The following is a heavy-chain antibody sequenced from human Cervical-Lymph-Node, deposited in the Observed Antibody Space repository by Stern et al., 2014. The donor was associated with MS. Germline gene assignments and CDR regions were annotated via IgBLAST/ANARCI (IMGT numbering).Heavy chain of an antibody. J-gene: IGHJ4*02. CDR3: ARVFYYGDYSYFDY. D-gene: IGHD4-17*01. V-gene: IGHV3-33*01. CDR1: GFTFSSYA. CDR2: IWHDGSKK. Sequence: VHLVESGGGVVQPGRSLRLSCAASGFTFSSYAIHWVRQAPGKGLEWVAGIWHDGSKKYYADSVKGRFTISRDNSKNTLYLQMNSLRAEDTALYYCARVFYYGDYSYFDYWGQGTLVTVSS.